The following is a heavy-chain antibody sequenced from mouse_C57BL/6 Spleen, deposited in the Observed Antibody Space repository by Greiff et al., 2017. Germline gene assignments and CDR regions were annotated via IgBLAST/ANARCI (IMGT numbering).Heavy chain of an antibody. V-gene: IGHV1-82*01. D-gene: IGHD2-3*01. CDR2: IYPGDGDT. CDR1: GYAFSSSW. CDR3: ARSDGYYSPWFAD. J-gene: IGHJ3*01. Sequence: VKLQESGPELVKPGASVKISCKASGYAFSSSWMNWVKQRPGKGLEWIGRIYPGDGDTNYNGKFKGKATLTAYKSSSTAYMQLSSLTSEDSAVYFCARSDGYYSPWFADWGQGTLVTVSA.